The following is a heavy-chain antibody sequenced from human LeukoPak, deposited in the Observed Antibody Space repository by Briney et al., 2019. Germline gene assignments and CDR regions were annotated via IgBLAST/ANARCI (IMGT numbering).Heavy chain of an antibody. CDR2: IRYDGSNK. D-gene: IGHD5-24*01. V-gene: IGHV3-30*02. J-gene: IGHJ4*02. Sequence: GGSLRLSCSASGFTFSSYGMHWVRQAPGKGLEWVSFIRYDGSNKYYADSVKGRFTISRDNSKNILYLQMNSLRTEDTAVYYCAKGSLQKMATMAAGCDYWGQGTLVTVSS. CDR1: GFTFSSYG. CDR3: AKGSLQKMATMAAGCDY.